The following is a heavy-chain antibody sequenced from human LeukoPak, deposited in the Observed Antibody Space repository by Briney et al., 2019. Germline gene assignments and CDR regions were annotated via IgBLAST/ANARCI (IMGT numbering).Heavy chain of an antibody. CDR1: GFTFSSYA. D-gene: IGHD3-22*01. Sequence: PGGSLRLSCAASGFTFSSYAMSWVRQAPGKGLEWVSAISGSGGSTYYADSVKGRFTISRDNSKNTLYLQMNSLRAEDTAVYYCAKEGRYYDSGGYYYRYWGQGTLVTVSS. CDR2: ISGSGGST. CDR3: AKEGRYYDSGGYYYRY. J-gene: IGHJ4*02. V-gene: IGHV3-23*01.